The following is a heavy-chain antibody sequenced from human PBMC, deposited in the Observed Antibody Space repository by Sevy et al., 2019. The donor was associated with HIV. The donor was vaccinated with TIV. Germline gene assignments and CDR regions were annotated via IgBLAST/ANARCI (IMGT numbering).Heavy chain of an antibody. V-gene: IGHV3-30-3*01. D-gene: IGHD5-18*01. J-gene: IGHJ4*02. CDR1: VFTFSSYA. Sequence: GGSLRLSCAASVFTFSSYAMHWVRQAPGKGLEWVAVISYDGSNKYYADSVKGRFTISRDNSKNTLYLQMNSLRAEDTAVYYCARGIYNSYGPPRDYWGQGTLVTVSS. CDR3: ARGIYNSYGPPRDY. CDR2: ISYDGSNK.